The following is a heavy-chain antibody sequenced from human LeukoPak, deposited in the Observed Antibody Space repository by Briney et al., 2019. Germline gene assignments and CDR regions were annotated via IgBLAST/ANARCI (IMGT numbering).Heavy chain of an antibody. V-gene: IGHV3-30*04. D-gene: IGHD3-9*01. CDR2: ISYDGSNK. J-gene: IGHJ6*02. CDR3: ARDVLRYFDWLLGNYYYYYGMDV. CDR1: GFTFSSYD. Sequence: GGSLRLSCAASGFTFSSYDMHWVRQAPGKGLEWVAVISYDGSNKYYADSVKGRFTISRDNSKNTLYLQMNSLRAEDTAVYYCARDVLRYFDWLLGNYYYYYGMDVWGQGTTVTVSS.